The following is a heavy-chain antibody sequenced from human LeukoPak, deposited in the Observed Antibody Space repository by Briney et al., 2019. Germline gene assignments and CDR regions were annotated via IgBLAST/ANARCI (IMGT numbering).Heavy chain of an antibody. CDR1: GFTFSTYS. Sequence: GGSLRLSCAASGFTFSTYSMNWVRQAPGKGLEWVSTISTSSSFIFYADSVKGRFTISRDNAKNSLYLQMNSLRAEDTAVYYCVSRRDYDSSGYYSAFDIWGQGTMVTVSS. CDR3: VSRRDYDSSGYYSAFDI. J-gene: IGHJ3*02. CDR2: ISTSSSFI. D-gene: IGHD3-22*01. V-gene: IGHV3-21*01.